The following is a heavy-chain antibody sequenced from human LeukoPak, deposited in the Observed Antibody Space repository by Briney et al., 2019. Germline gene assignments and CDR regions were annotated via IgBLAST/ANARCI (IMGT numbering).Heavy chain of an antibody. CDR2: INPKSGGT. J-gene: IGHJ4*02. CDR1: GYAFTAYY. Sequence: ASVKVSCKASGYAFTAYYLQWVRLAPGQXLEXXGWINPKSGGTEYAQRFQGRVTMTRDTSISTAYMELSRLTSDDTAIYYCARDWRGSYFPDFWGQGTLVTVSS. D-gene: IGHD1-26*01. CDR3: ARDWRGSYFPDF. V-gene: IGHV1-2*02.